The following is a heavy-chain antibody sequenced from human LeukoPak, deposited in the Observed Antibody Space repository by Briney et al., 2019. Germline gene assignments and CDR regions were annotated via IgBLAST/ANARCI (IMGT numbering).Heavy chain of an antibody. CDR1: GFTFSSYE. D-gene: IGHD1-1*01. J-gene: IGHJ4*02. CDR3: ARDDNNSPDFDY. V-gene: IGHV3-48*03. Sequence: PGGSLRLSCAASGFTFSSYEMNWVRQAPGKGLEWVSYISSSGSTKYYADSVKGRFTISRDNAKNSLYLQMNSLRAEDTAVYYCARDDNNSPDFDYWGQGTLVTVSS. CDR2: ISSSGSTK.